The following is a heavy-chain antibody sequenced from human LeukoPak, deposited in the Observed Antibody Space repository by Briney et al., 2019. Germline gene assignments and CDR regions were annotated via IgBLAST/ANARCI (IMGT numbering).Heavy chain of an antibody. CDR1: GFTFEDYA. Sequence: GGSLRLSCTTSGFTFEDYAMHWVRQAPGKGLEWVSGISWNGNDIGYAASVKGRFTISRDNAKNSLYLKLSSLRIEDTALYYCANLPYWGQGTLVTVSS. J-gene: IGHJ4*02. V-gene: IGHV3-9*01. CDR2: ISWNGNDI. CDR3: ANLPY.